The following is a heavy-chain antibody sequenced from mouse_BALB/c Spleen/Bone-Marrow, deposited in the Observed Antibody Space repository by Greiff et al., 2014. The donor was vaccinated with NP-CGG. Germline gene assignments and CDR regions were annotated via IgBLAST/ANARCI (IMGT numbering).Heavy chain of an antibody. CDR3: ARYGSFAY. CDR2: IHPNSGNT. Sequence: VKLMESGSVLVRPGASVKLSCKASGYTFTSSWMHWAKQRPGQGLEWIGEIHPNSGNTNYNEKFKGKATLTVDTSSSTAYVDLSSLTSEDSAVCYCARYGSFAYWGQGTLVTVSA. V-gene: IGHV1S130*01. CDR1: GYTFTSSW. D-gene: IGHD2-1*01. J-gene: IGHJ3*01.